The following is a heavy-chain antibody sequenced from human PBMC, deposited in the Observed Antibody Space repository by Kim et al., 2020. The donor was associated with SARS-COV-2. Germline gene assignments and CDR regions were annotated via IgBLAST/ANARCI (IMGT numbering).Heavy chain of an antibody. CDR3: ARRGGPGIAADDY. D-gene: IGHD6-13*01. CDR1: GYSFTSYW. J-gene: IGHJ4*02. V-gene: IGHV5-10-1*01. Sequence: GESLKISCKGSGYSFTSYWISWVRQMPGKGLEWMWRIDPSDSYTNYSPSFQGHVTISADKSISTAYLQWSSLKASDTAMYYCARRGGPGIAADDYWGQGTLVTVSS. CDR2: IDPSDSYT.